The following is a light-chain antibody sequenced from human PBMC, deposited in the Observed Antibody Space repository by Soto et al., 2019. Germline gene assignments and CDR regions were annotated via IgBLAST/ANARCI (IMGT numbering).Light chain of an antibody. CDR1: QSVSSS. J-gene: IGKJ5*01. CDR2: GAS. Sequence: DIVLTQSPGTLSLSPGERATLSCRASQSVSSSLAWYQQKPGQAPRLLIYGASSRATGIPVRFSGSGSGTEFTLTISSLQSEDFAVYYCQQYNNWPLTVGQGTRLEIK. CDR3: QQYNNWPLT. V-gene: IGKV3-15*01.